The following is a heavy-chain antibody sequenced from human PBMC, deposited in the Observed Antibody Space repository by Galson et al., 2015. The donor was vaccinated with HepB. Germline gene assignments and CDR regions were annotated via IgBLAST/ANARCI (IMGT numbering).Heavy chain of an antibody. CDR3: ARDVSPQAYCGGDCYSSWFDP. V-gene: IGHV6-1*01. D-gene: IGHD2-21*02. J-gene: IGHJ5*02. CDR1: GDSVSSNSAA. Sequence: CAISGDSVSSNSAAWNWIRQSPSRGLEWLGRTYYRSKWYNDYAVSVKSRITINPDTSKNQFSLQLNSVTPEDTAVYYCARDVSPQAYCGGDCYSSWFDPWGQGTLVTVSS. CDR2: TYYRSKWYN.